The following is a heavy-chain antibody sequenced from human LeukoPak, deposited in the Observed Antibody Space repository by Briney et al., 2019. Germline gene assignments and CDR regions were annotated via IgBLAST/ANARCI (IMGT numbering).Heavy chain of an antibody. Sequence: PSETLSLTCAVSGGSISSGGYSWSWIRQPPGKGLEWIGYIYHSGSTYYNPSLKSRVTISVDRSKNQFSLKLSSVTAADTAVYYCARAATTADYDAFDIWGQGTMVTVSS. CDR1: GGSISSGGYS. D-gene: IGHD1-14*01. J-gene: IGHJ3*02. V-gene: IGHV4-30-2*01. CDR3: ARAATTADYDAFDI. CDR2: IYHSGST.